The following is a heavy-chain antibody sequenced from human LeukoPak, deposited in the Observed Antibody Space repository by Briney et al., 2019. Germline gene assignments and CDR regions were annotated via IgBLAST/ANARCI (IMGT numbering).Heavy chain of an antibody. CDR3: ARDGLRYCSSTSCYAGGGAFDI. V-gene: IGHV3-30*04. Sequence: GGSLRLSCAASGFTFSSYAMHWVRQAPGKGLEWVAVISYDGSNKYYADSVKGRFTISRDNSKNTLYLQMNSLRAEDTAVYYCARDGLRYCSSTSCYAGGGAFDIWGQGTMVTVSS. CDR1: GFTFSSYA. D-gene: IGHD2-2*01. J-gene: IGHJ3*02. CDR2: ISYDGSNK.